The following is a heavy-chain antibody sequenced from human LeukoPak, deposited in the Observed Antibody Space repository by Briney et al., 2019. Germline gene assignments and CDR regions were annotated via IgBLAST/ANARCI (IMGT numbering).Heavy chain of an antibody. V-gene: IGHV4-39*01. J-gene: IGHJ4*02. CDR3: ARVLYDFWSGYYFDY. Sequence: SETLSLTCTVSGGSISSSSYYWGWIRQPPGKGLEWIGSIYYSGSTYYNPSLKSRVTISVDTSKNQFSLKLSSVTAADTAVYYCARVLYDFWSGYYFDYWGQGTLVTVSS. CDR1: GGSISSSSYY. CDR2: IYYSGST. D-gene: IGHD3-3*01.